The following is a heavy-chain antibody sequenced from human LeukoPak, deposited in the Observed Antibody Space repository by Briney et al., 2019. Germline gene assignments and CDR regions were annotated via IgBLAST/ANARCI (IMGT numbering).Heavy chain of an antibody. CDR2: ISGSGRDT. V-gene: IGHV3-23*01. CDR3: AKAPYYYDSSGYYSAY. J-gene: IGHJ4*02. Sequence: PGGSLRLSCAASGFTFSTFAMIWVRQAPGKGLEWVSAISGSGRDTYYADSVKGRFTISRDNTKNTLYLQMNSLRAEDTAVYYCAKAPYYYDSSGYYSAYWGQGTLVTVSS. CDR1: GFTFSTFA. D-gene: IGHD3-22*01.